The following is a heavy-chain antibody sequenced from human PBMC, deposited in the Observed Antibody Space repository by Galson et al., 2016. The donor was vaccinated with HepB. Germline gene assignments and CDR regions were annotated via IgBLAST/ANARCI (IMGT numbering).Heavy chain of an antibody. J-gene: IGHJ4*02. CDR2: ISYDGSNY. D-gene: IGHD2-15*01. V-gene: IGHV3-30*18. CDR1: GFTFDIYG. CDR3: AKESSDCSGDFCYSGWLDD. Sequence: SLRLSCAASGFTFDIYGMHWVRQAPGKGLECVAAISYDGSNYYYADSVKGRFTISRDNSKNTLYLQMNSLRPEDTAVYYCAKESSDCSGDFCYSGWLDDWGQGILVTVSS.